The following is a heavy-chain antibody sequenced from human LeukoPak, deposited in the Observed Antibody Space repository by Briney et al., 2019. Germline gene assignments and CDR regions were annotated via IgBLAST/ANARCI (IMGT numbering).Heavy chain of an antibody. Sequence: PGASVKVSCKASGYTFTSYGISWVRQAPGQGLEWMGWISAYNGNTNYAQKFQDRVTMTRDTSTSTVYMELSSLSSEDTAVYYCARGVIVGAPRDWLDPWGQGTLVAVSS. CDR3: ARGVIVGAPRDWLDP. CDR1: GYTFTSYG. D-gene: IGHD1-26*01. CDR2: ISAYNGNT. J-gene: IGHJ5*02. V-gene: IGHV1-18*01.